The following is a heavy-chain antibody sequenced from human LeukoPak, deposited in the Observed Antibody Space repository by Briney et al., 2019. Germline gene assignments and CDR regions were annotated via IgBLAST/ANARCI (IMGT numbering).Heavy chain of an antibody. Sequence: GGSLRLSCAASGFTFTNHAMSWVRQAPGKEPEWVSAISGSGDATKYADSVKGQFTISRDNFKNTVSLQMINLRAEDTAVYFCAKSDCGSDGCKLLNYWGQGILVTVSS. CDR1: GFTFTNHA. CDR3: AKSDCGSDGCKLLNY. V-gene: IGHV3-23*01. D-gene: IGHD2-21*01. CDR2: ISGSGDAT. J-gene: IGHJ4*02.